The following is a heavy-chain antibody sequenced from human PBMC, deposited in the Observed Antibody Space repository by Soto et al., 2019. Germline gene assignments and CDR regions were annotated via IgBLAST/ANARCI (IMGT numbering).Heavy chain of an antibody. CDR3: ARPTQKYYYDSSGYFDF. CDR1: GYTFTSYY. D-gene: IGHD3-22*01. CDR2: INPSGGST. Sequence: ASVKVSCKASGYTFTSYYMHWVRQAPGQGLEWMGIINPSGGSTSYAQKFQGRVTMTRDTSTSTVYMELSSLRSEDTAVYYCARPTQKYYYDSSGYFDFWGQGTLVTVAS. V-gene: IGHV1-46*03. J-gene: IGHJ4*02.